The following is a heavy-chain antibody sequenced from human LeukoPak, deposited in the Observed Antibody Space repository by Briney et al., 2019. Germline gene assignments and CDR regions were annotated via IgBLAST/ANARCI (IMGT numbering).Heavy chain of an antibody. J-gene: IGHJ4*02. D-gene: IGHD6-6*01. V-gene: IGHV3-30*18. Sequence: GGSLRLSCAASGFTFSSYGMHWVRQAPGKGLEWVAVISYDGSNKYYADSVKGRFTISRDNSKNTLYLQMNSLRAEDTAVYYCAKDMEPVIAAPVPDYWGQGTLVTVSS. CDR2: ISYDGSNK. CDR1: GFTFSSYG. CDR3: AKDMEPVIAAPVPDY.